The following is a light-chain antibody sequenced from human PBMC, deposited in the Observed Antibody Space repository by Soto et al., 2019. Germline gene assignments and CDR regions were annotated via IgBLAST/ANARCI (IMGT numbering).Light chain of an antibody. Sequence: DIQMTQSPSSLSASVGDRVTMTCRASQDISNYLVWYQQQPGKVPKLLIYSASTLHSGVPSRFSGSGSGTDFTLTISSLQPEDVGTYYCQRYDDDPLTFGGGTKVEIK. J-gene: IGKJ4*01. CDR2: SAS. CDR1: QDISNY. V-gene: IGKV1-27*01. CDR3: QRYDDDPLT.